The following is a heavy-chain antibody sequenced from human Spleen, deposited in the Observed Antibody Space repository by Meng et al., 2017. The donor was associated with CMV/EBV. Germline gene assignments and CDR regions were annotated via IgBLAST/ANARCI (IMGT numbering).Heavy chain of an antibody. V-gene: IGHV3-48*03. J-gene: IGHJ4*02. CDR3: ARRRVVDY. Sequence: GGSLRLSCAASGFTFSSYEMNWVRQAPGKGLEWVSHISSSGSDKYFADSVAGRFTISRDNAKNSLYLQMNSLRVEDTAVYYCARRRVVDYWGQGTLVTVSS. CDR2: ISSSGSDK. CDR1: GFTFSSYE. D-gene: IGHD2-15*01.